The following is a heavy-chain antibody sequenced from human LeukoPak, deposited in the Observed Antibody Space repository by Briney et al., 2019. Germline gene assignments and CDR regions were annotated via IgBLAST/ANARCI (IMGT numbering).Heavy chain of an antibody. CDR1: GGTFSSYA. V-gene: IGHV1-69*13. CDR2: IIPIFGTA. J-gene: IGHJ1*01. D-gene: IGHD2-21*02. Sequence: SVKVSCKASGGTFSSYAISWVRQAPGQGLEWMGGIIPIFGTANYAQKFQGRVTITADESTSTAYMELSSLRSEDTAVYYCATPPGGYCGGDCYSIGYFQHWGQGTLVTVSS. CDR3: ATPPGGYCGGDCYSIGYFQH.